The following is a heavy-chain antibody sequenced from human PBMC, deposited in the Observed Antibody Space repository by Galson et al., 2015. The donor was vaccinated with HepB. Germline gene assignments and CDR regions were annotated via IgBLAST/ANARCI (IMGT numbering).Heavy chain of an antibody. CDR2: ISAYNGNT. V-gene: IGHV1-18*04. CDR3: ARDLRRYSGYERMEGVFDY. CDR1: GSTFTSYG. Sequence: SVKVSCKASGSTFTSYGISWVRQAPGQGLEWMGWISAYNGNTNYAQKLQGRVTMTTDTSTSTAYMELRSLRSDDTAVYYCARDLRRYSGYERMEGVFDYWGQGTLVTVSS. J-gene: IGHJ4*02. D-gene: IGHD5-12*01.